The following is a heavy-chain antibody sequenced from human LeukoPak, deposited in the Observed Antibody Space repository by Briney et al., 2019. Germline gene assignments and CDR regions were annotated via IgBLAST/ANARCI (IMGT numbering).Heavy chain of an antibody. D-gene: IGHD3-10*02. J-gene: IGHJ6*04. V-gene: IGHV3-21*01. Sequence: PGGSLRLSCAASGFTFSSYMNWVRQAPGKGLEWVSSITSGSSYRFYADSVKGRFTISRDNAKNSLYLQMNSLRAEDTAVYYCAELGITMIGGVWGKGTTVTISS. CDR1: GFTFSSY. CDR2: ITSGSSYR. CDR3: AELGITMIGGV.